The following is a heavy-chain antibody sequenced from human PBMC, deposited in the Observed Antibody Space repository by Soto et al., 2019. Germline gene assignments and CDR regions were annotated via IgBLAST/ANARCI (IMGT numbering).Heavy chain of an antibody. V-gene: IGHV1-8*01. J-gene: IGHJ4*02. CDR3: ARGVSAGVDY. CDR2: MEPSTGRT. CDR1: GYSFTSLD. D-gene: IGHD1-26*01. Sequence: GASVKVSCKASGYSFTSLDINWVRQTAGQGLEWMGWMEPSTGRTGYAQKFQGRVTMTRDTSINTAYMELTTLTSDDTAFYYCARGVSAGVDYWGQGTLVTVSS.